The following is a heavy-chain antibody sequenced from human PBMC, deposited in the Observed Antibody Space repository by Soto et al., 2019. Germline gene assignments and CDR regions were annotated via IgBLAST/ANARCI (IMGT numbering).Heavy chain of an antibody. D-gene: IGHD2-15*01. V-gene: IGHV3-74*01. CDR3: VRTSLVVAVATREDF. CDR2: IDSDGSRI. CDR1: GFTFSNYW. Sequence: EVQLVESGGGLVQPGESLRLSCAASGFTFSNYWMHWVRQAPGKGLVWVSRIDSDGSRITYADFVQGRFTISSDNAKNTVYLHMNSLTAEDTAVYYCVRTSLVVAVATREDFWGQGTLVTVSS. J-gene: IGHJ4*02.